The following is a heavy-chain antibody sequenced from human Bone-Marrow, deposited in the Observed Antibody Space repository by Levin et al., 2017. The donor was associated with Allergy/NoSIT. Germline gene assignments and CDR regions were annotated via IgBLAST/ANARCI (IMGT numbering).Heavy chain of an antibody. CDR1: GFTFSSYG. V-gene: IGHV3-33*01. J-gene: IGHJ4*02. Sequence: GGSLRLSCAASGFTFSSYGMHWVRQAPGKGLEWVAVIWYDGSNKYYADSVKGRFTISRDNSKNTLYLQMNSLRAEDTAVYYCARTFLNQAGSSWYFVDYWGQGTLVTVSS. CDR3: ARTFLNQAGSSWYFVDY. CDR2: IWYDGSNK. D-gene: IGHD6-13*01.